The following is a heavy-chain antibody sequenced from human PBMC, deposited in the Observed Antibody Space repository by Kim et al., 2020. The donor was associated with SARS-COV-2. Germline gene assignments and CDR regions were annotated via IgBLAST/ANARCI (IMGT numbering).Heavy chain of an antibody. CDR1: GFPFSDYY. CDR2: ISNSGFTT. J-gene: IGHJ4*02. V-gene: IGHV3-11*01. CDR3: ARVGSTVAAGSIDY. D-gene: IGHD6-13*01. Sequence: GGSLRLSCAASGFPFSDYYMSWIRQAPGKGLEWVSYISNSGFTTHYADSVKGRFTISRDNTKNSLYLQMNSLRAEDTAVYYCARVGSTVAAGSIDYWGQGALGTVSS.